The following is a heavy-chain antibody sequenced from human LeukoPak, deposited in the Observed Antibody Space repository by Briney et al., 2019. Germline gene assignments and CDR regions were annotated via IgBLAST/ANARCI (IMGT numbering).Heavy chain of an antibody. J-gene: IGHJ4*02. CDR3: ARSEDWSGGSCYTVTPPDY. CDR2: IYYRGRT. V-gene: IGHV4-31*03. CDR1: GGSISRGGYY. Sequence: SSESLSLTRTVPGGSISRGGYYWSWTRQHPGKGLEWIAYIYYRGRTYYNPSLKSRVTISVATTKHQFSLKPSSVTAADTAVYYCARSEDWSGGSCYTVTPPDYWGQGTLVTVSS. D-gene: IGHD2-15*01.